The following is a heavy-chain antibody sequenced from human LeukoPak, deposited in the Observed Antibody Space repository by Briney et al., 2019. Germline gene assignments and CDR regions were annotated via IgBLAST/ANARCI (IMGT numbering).Heavy chain of an antibody. CDR2: MNPNSGNT. V-gene: IGHV1-8*01. CDR1: GYTFTSYD. D-gene: IGHD3-3*01. CDR3: ARALVPFGTGAFDI. J-gene: IGHJ3*02. Sequence: ASVKVSCKASGYTFTSYDINWVRQATEQGLEWMGWMNPNSGNTGYAQKFQGRVTMTRNTSISTAYMELSSLRSEDTAVYYCARALVPFGTGAFDIWGQGTMVTVSS.